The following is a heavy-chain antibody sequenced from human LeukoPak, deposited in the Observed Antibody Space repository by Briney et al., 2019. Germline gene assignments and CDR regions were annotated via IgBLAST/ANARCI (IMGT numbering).Heavy chain of an antibody. CDR2: INPNSGGT. V-gene: IGHV1-2*02. J-gene: IGHJ4*02. CDR3: ARSSGTTFGLSDY. D-gene: IGHD3-16*01. CDR1: GYTFTVYY. Sequence: ASVKVSCKASGYTFTVYYMHWVRQAPGQGLEWMGWINPNSGGTDYAQKFQGGVTMTRDTSTSTAYMELISLRSDDMAVYYCARSSGTTFGLSDYWGQGTLVTVSS.